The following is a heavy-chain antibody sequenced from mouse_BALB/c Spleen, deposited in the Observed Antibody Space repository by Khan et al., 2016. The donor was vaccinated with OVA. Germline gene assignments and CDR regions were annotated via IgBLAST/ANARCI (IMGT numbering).Heavy chain of an antibody. J-gene: IGHJ1*01. CDR3: SRSGGNFHWYFDV. CDR2: ISSGSSTI. V-gene: IGHV5-17*02. CDR1: GFTFSSFG. Sequence: EVALVESGGGLVQPGGSRKLSCAASGFTFSSFGMHWVRQAPKKGLEWVAYISSGSSTIYYVDTVKGRFTIYRDNPKNTLFLQMTRLRSEDTAMYYCSRSGGNFHWYFDVWGAGTSVTVSS. D-gene: IGHD2-1*01.